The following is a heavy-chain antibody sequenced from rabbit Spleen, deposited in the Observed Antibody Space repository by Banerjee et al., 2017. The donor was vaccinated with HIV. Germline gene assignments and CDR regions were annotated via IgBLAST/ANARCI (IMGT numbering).Heavy chain of an antibody. CDR2: IYAGSSGST. D-gene: IGHD3-1*01. CDR1: GFSFSDRVV. Sequence: QEQLVESGGGLVQPEGSLTLTCKASGFSFSDRVVMCWVRQAPGKGLEWIACIYAGSSGSTYYASWAKGRFTISKTSSTTLTLQMTSLTAADTATYFCAREGPGIVPFWGPGTLVPS. J-gene: IGHJ6*01. CDR3: AREGPGIVPF. V-gene: IGHV1S45*01.